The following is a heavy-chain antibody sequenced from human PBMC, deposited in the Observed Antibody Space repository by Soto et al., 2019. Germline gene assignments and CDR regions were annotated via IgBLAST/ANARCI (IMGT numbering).Heavy chain of an antibody. CDR1: AGTFSSYT. Sequence: SSVKVSCKASAGTFSSYTISWVRQPPGQGLEWRGRIIPILGIANYAPKLQGRVTITADKSTSPAYMKLSSLSSADTAVYYCARVARYYGGKAQPYYGMDVWGQGTTVTVSS. CDR2: IIPILGIA. CDR3: ARVARYYGGKAQPYYGMDV. J-gene: IGHJ6*02. D-gene: IGHD4-17*01. V-gene: IGHV1-69*02.